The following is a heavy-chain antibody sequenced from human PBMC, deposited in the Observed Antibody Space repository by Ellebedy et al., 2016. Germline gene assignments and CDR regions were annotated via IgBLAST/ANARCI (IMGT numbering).Heavy chain of an antibody. D-gene: IGHD3-9*01. Sequence: SETLSLXXTVSGYSISSGYYWGWIRQPPGKGLEWIGSIYHSGSTYYNPSLKSRVTISVDTSKNQFSLKLSSVTAADTAVYYCARHYDILTASNWFDPWGQGTLVTVSS. V-gene: IGHV4-38-2*02. CDR1: GYSISSGYY. J-gene: IGHJ5*02. CDR3: ARHYDILTASNWFDP. CDR2: IYHSGST.